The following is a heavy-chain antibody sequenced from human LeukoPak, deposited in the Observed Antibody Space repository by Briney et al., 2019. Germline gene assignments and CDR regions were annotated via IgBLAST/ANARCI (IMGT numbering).Heavy chain of an antibody. CDR3: ARAERGYSYVIDY. V-gene: IGHV3-30*14. Sequence: PGRSLSLSCEASGFTFSSFAIHWVRQAPGKGLEWVAVISYDGSNEYYADSVKGRFTISRDNSKNTLYLQMNSLKVEDTAVYYCARAERGYSYVIDYWGQGTLVTVSS. J-gene: IGHJ4*02. CDR2: ISYDGSNE. CDR1: GFTFSSFA. D-gene: IGHD5-18*01.